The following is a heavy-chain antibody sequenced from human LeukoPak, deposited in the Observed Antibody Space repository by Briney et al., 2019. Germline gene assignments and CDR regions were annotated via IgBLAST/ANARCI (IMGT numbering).Heavy chain of an antibody. Sequence: GGSLRLSCAASGFTFSSYAMSWVRQAPGKGLEWVSAISGSGGSTYYADSVKGRFTISRDNAKNSLYLQMNSLRAEDTAVYYCARDRVSDFWSGWYYYGMDVWGQGTTVTVSS. V-gene: IGHV3-23*01. CDR1: GFTFSSYA. CDR3: ARDRVSDFWSGWYYYGMDV. J-gene: IGHJ6*02. D-gene: IGHD3-3*01. CDR2: ISGSGGST.